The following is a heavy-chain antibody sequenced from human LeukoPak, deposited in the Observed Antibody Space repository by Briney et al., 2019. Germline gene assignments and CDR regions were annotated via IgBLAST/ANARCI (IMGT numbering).Heavy chain of an antibody. V-gene: IGHV3-23*01. Sequence: GGSLRLSCAASGFTFSSYAMSWVRQAPGKGLEWVSAISGSGGSTYYADSVRGRFTISRDNSKNTLYLQMNSLRAEDTAVYYCAKGTGYYYYYYMDVWGKGTTVTVSS. CDR3: AKGTGYYYYYYMDV. CDR1: GFTFSSYA. D-gene: IGHD1-1*01. J-gene: IGHJ6*03. CDR2: ISGSGGST.